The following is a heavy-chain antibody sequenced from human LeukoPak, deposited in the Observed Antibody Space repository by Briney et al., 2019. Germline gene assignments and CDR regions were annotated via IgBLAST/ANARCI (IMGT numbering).Heavy chain of an antibody. D-gene: IGHD6-13*01. Sequence: GGSLRLSCAASGFTFTSYGISWVRQAPGQGLEWMGWISAYNGNTNYAQKLQGRVTMTTDTSTSTAYMELRSLRSDDTAVYYCARDSSSWPGYFDYWGQGTLVTVSS. CDR2: ISAYNGNT. CDR3: ARDSSSWPGYFDY. V-gene: IGHV1-18*01. CDR1: GFTFTSYG. J-gene: IGHJ4*02.